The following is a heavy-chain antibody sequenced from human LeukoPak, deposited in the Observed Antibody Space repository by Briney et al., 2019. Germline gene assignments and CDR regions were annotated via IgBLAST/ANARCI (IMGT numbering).Heavy chain of an antibody. CDR1: GFILRDYW. J-gene: IGHJ4*02. Sequence: GGSLRLSCAPSGFILRDYWMSWVRQAPAKGLEWVADIKQDGSEEYYVDSVKGRFTISRDNAKNSLFLQMNSLRAEDTAVYYCARGPYSRDNFDYWGQGALVTVSS. CDR3: ARGPYSRDNFDY. CDR2: IKQDGSEE. V-gene: IGHV3-7*03. D-gene: IGHD6-13*01.